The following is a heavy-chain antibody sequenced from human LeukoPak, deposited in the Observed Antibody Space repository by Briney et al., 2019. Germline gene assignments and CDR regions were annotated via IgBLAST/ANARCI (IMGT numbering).Heavy chain of an antibody. Sequence: GGSLRLSCAASGFTFNSYAMYWVRQAPGKGLEWDSSISGGKDSTYYADSVKGRFTISRDNSRSTLYLQMINLRADDTALYYCATKMGQGTQLNYNWFDPWGQGTLVTVSS. V-gene: IGHV3-23*01. CDR2: ISGGKDST. CDR3: ATKMGQGTQLNYNWFDP. CDR1: GFTFNSYA. D-gene: IGHD1-1*01. J-gene: IGHJ5*02.